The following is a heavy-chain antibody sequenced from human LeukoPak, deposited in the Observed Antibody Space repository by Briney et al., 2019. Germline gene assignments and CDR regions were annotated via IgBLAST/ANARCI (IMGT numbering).Heavy chain of an antibody. J-gene: IGHJ4*02. D-gene: IGHD3/OR15-3a*01. Sequence: GGSLRLSCVASAFTFNNYWMHWVRQAPGKGLVWVSRIKGDGSSTNYADSVRGRFTISRDNSKNTLYLQMNSLRAEDTAVYYCARDSQYYDFWTALGNGYWGQGALVTVSS. CDR3: ARDSQYYDFWTALGNGY. V-gene: IGHV3-74*01. CDR2: IKGDGSST. CDR1: AFTFNNYW.